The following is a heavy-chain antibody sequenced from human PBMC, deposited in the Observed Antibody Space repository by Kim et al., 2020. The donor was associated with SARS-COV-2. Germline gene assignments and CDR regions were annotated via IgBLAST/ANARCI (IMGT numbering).Heavy chain of an antibody. V-gene: IGHV3-30*04. CDR2: ISYDGSNK. CDR1: GFTFSSYA. Sequence: GGSLRLSCAASGFTFSSYAMHWVRQAPGKGLEWVAVISYDGSNKYYADSVKGRFTISRDNSKNTLYLQMNSLRAEDTAVYYCARDRSSSGYSYGYVDYWG. D-gene: IGHD5-18*01. J-gene: IGHJ4*01. CDR3: ARDRSSSGYSYGYVDY.